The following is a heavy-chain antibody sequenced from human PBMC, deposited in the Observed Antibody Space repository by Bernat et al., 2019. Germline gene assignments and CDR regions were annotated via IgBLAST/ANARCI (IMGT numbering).Heavy chain of an antibody. V-gene: IGHV3-23*01. J-gene: IGHJ4*02. CDR1: GFTFSSYA. CDR3: AKGLILIVVDNY. Sequence: EVHLLESGGGLVQPGGSLRLSCAASGFTFSSYAMSWVRQAPVMGLEWVSTITGSGGITYYADSVKGRFTISRDNSKNTLYLQMHSLRAEDTAVYYCAKGLILIVVDNYWGQGTLVTVSS. CDR2: ITGSGGIT. D-gene: IGHD3-22*01.